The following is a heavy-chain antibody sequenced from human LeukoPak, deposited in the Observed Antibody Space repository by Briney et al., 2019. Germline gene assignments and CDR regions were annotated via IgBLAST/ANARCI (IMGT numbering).Heavy chain of an antibody. CDR1: GGTFSSYA. Sequence: ASVKVSCKASGGTFSSYAISWVRQAPGQGLEWMGRIIPIFGIANYAQKFQGRVTITADKSTSTAYMELSSLRSEDTAVYYCVREPPTEEMATVHFDYWGQGTLVTVSS. J-gene: IGHJ4*02. D-gene: IGHD5-24*01. CDR3: VREPPTEEMATVHFDY. CDR2: IIPIFGIA. V-gene: IGHV1-69*17.